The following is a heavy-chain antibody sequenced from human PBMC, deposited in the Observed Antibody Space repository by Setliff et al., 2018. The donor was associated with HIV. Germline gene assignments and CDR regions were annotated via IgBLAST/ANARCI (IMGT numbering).Heavy chain of an antibody. D-gene: IGHD1-26*01. CDR3: ARGRGGMVADY. Sequence: PSETLSLSCAASGFTFSPYWMHWVRQAPGKGLVWVSRINSDGSNKYYADSVKGRFTISRDNSKNTLYLQMNSLRAEDTAVYYCARGRGGMVADYWGQGTLVTVSS. J-gene: IGHJ4*02. CDR1: GFTFSPYW. V-gene: IGHV3-74*01. CDR2: INSDGSNK.